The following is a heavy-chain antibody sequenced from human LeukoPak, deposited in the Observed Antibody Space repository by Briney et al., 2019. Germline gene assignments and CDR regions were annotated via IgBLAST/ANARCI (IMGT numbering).Heavy chain of an antibody. CDR3: ARDRVTIFGVASWFDP. CDR2: INHSGGT. D-gene: IGHD3-3*01. CDR1: GGSFSGYY. V-gene: IGHV4-34*01. J-gene: IGHJ5*02. Sequence: PSETLSLTRAVYGGSFSGYYWSWIRQPPGKGLEWIGEINHSGGTNYNPSLKSRVTISVDTSKNQFALKLSSVTAADTAVYYCARDRVTIFGVASWFDPWGQGTLVTVSS.